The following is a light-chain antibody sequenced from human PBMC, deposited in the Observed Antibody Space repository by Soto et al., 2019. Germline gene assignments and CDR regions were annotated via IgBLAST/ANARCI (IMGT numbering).Light chain of an antibody. J-gene: IGLJ1*01. CDR2: DVS. V-gene: IGLV2-14*03. CDR3: SSYTGRSTLYV. CDR1: SSDIGGYNY. Sequence: QSVLTQPASVSGSPGQSITIYCTGTSSDIGGYNYVSWYQHHPGKAPKLIIYDVSNRPPGVSHHFSGSKSGNTASLTISGLQVEDEADYYCSSYTGRSTLYVFGTGTKVTVL.